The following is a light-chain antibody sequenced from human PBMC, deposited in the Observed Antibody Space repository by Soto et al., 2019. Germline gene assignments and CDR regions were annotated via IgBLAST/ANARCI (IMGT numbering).Light chain of an antibody. V-gene: IGLV2-18*02. J-gene: IGLJ1*01. CDR2: DVG. CDR1: SSDVGSYNR. CDR3: SSYTSSNTYV. Sequence: QSALTQPPSVSGSPGQSVTISCTGTSSDVGSYNRVSWYQQPPGTAPKLMIYDVGNRPSGVPDRFSVSKSGNTASLTISGLHADDEADYYCSSYTSSNTYVFGTGTKLTVL.